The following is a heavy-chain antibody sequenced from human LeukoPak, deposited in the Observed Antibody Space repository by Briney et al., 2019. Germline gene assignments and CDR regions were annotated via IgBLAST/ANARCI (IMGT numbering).Heavy chain of an antibody. D-gene: IGHD3-3*01. Sequence: GGSLRLSCAASGFTFSDYYMGWIRQAPGKGLEWVSYISSSGSTIYYADSVKGRFTISRDNAKNSLYLQMNSLRAEDTAVYYCARDLTYYDFWSGYDYWGQGTLVTVSS. CDR1: GFTFSDYY. V-gene: IGHV3-11*01. CDR2: ISSSGSTI. CDR3: ARDLTYYDFWSGYDY. J-gene: IGHJ4*02.